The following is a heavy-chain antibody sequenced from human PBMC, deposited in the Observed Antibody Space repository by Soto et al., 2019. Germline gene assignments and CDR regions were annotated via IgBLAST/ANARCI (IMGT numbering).Heavy chain of an antibody. CDR3: AKVSSFGMATIFDY. Sequence: GGSLRLSCAASGFTFSSYGMHWVRQAPGKGLEWVAVISYDGSNKYYADSVKGRFTISRDNSKNTLYLQMNSLRAEDTAVYYCAKVSSFGMATIFDYWGQGTLVTVSS. J-gene: IGHJ4*02. CDR2: ISYDGSNK. CDR1: GFTFSSYG. V-gene: IGHV3-30*18. D-gene: IGHD5-12*01.